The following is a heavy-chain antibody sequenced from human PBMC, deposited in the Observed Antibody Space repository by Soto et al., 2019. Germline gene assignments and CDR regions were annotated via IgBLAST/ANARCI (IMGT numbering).Heavy chain of an antibody. CDR1: GFTISSYS. J-gene: IGHJ4*02. Sequence: DVQLVESGGGLVKPGGSLTLSCAASGFTISSYSLSWVRQAPGKGLEWVSSISSGHGDIYYADSVKGRFIGSRDNAKNLLFLQMNNLRVEDTAVYYCALLTSGWYGDFDFWGQGTLVTVSS. D-gene: IGHD6-19*01. CDR2: ISSGHGDI. CDR3: ALLTSGWYGDFDF. V-gene: IGHV3-21*01.